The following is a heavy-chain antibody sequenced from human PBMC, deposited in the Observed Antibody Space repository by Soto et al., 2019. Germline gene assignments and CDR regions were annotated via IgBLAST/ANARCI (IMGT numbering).Heavy chain of an antibody. CDR3: ARVYYYDSSGYSY. Sequence: GGSLRLSCAASGFTFSSYAMSWVRQAPGKGLEWVSAIVGSGGNTYYADSVKGRFTISRDNSKNTLYLQMNSLRAEDTATYYCARVYYYDSSGYSYWGQGTRVTVSS. CDR1: GFTFSSYA. J-gene: IGHJ4*02. V-gene: IGHV3-23*01. D-gene: IGHD3-22*01. CDR2: IVGSGGNT.